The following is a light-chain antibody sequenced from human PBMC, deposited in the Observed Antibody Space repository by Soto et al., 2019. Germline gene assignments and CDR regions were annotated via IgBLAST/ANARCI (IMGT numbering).Light chain of an antibody. CDR2: YDS. CDR1: NIGSKS. Sequence: SYELTQPPSVSVAPGQTARITCGGNNIGSKSVHWYQQQPGQAPVLVVYYDSNRPSGIPERFSGSTSGNTATLTISRVEAGDEADYYCQVWDSSSDHPYVFGTGTKLTVL. J-gene: IGLJ1*01. V-gene: IGLV3-21*02. CDR3: QVWDSSSDHPYV.